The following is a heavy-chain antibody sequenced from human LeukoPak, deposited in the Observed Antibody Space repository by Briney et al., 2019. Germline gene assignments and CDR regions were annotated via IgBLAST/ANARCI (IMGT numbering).Heavy chain of an antibody. Sequence: GGSLRLSCAASGFAFSSYGMHWVRQAPGKGLEWVAVIWYDGSNKYYADSVKGRFTISRDNSKNTLYLQMNSLRAEDTAVYYCARDGYYYDSSGPFDYWGQGTLVTVSS. CDR3: ARDGYYYDSSGPFDY. CDR1: GFAFSSYG. D-gene: IGHD3-22*01. CDR2: IWYDGSNK. V-gene: IGHV3-33*01. J-gene: IGHJ4*02.